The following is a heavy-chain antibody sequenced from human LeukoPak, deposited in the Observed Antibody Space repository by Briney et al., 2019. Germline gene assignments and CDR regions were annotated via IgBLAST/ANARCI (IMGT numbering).Heavy chain of an antibody. Sequence: NSGRSLRLSCAASGFTFTTYAMNWVRQAPGKGLEWVSSISSTSTFIYYADSVKGRFTISRDNAKNSLYLQMNSLRAEDTAVYYCARDERQCSGGSCYPSDYWGQGTLVTVSS. V-gene: IGHV3-21*01. CDR3: ARDERQCSGGSCYPSDY. CDR2: ISSTSTFI. J-gene: IGHJ4*02. D-gene: IGHD2-15*01. CDR1: GFTFTTYA.